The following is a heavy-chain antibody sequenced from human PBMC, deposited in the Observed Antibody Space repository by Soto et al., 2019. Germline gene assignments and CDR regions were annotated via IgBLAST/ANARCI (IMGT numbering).Heavy chain of an antibody. V-gene: IGHV4-28*01. Sequence: QVQLQESGPGLVKPSDTLSLTCAVSGYSISSSNWWGWIRQPPGKGLEWIGYIYYSGSTYYNPSLQSRVTMSVDTSKNQFSLKLTSVTAVDTAVYYCARKGGGYHYYYGMDVWGQGTTVTVSS. CDR3: ARKGGGYHYYYGMDV. D-gene: IGHD3-16*01. CDR1: GYSISSSNW. CDR2: IYYSGST. J-gene: IGHJ6*02.